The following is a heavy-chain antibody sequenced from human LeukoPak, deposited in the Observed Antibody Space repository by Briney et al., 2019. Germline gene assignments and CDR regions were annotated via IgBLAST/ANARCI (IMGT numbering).Heavy chain of an antibody. D-gene: IGHD5-24*01. CDR2: ISGSGNGT. J-gene: IGHJ4*02. V-gene: IGHV3-23*01. CDR1: GFTFSSYS. CDR3: AKRTMSAFDS. Sequence: GGSLRLSRAASGFTFSSYSMNWVRQAPGKGLEWLSGISGSGNGTYYADSVKGRFTISRDNSKNMVYLQMNSLTVEDAATYYCAKRTMSAFDSWGQGTLLIVSS.